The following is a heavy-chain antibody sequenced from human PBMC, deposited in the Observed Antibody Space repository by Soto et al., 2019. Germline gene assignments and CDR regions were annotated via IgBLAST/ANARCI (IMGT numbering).Heavy chain of an antibody. CDR3: ARDSRSSLFVDYYGMDV. CDR2: ISAYNGNT. V-gene: IGHV1-18*01. CDR1: GYTFTSYG. Sequence: ASVKVSCKASGYTFTSYGISWVRQAPGQGLEWMGWISAYNGNTNYAQKLQGRVTMTTDTSTSTAYMELRSLRSDDTAVYYCARDSRSSLFVDYYGMDVWGQGTTVTVSS. J-gene: IGHJ6*02. D-gene: IGHD6-6*01.